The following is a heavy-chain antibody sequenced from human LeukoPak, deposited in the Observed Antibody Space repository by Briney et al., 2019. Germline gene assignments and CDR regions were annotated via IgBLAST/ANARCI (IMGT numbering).Heavy chain of an antibody. CDR1: GGSISSNSYY. V-gene: IGHV4-39*01. D-gene: IGHD5-18*01. CDR3: ARLPYSYGSFVDY. J-gene: IGHJ4*02. Sequence: SESLSLSCTASGGSISSNSYYWVWIRQAPGKGLDWIVSIYYSGSTYYNPSLKSRVTISVDTSKNQFSLKLSSVTAADTAVYYCARLPYSYGSFVDYWGQGTLVTVSS. CDR2: IYYSGST.